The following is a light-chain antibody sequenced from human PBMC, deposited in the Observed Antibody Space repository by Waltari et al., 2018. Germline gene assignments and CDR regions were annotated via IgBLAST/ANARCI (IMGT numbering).Light chain of an antibody. CDR1: QSISSW. CDR2: DAS. V-gene: IGKV1-5*01. J-gene: IGKJ1*01. Sequence: DIQMTQSPSTLSASVGDRVTITCRASQSISSWLAWYQPKPGKAPKLLIYDASSFESGVPSRFSGSGSGTEFTLTISSLQSDDFGTYYCQQSKSYWTFGPGTKVEIK. CDR3: QQSKSYWT.